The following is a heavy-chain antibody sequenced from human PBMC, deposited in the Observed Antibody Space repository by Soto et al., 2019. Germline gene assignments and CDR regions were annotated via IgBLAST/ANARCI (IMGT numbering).Heavy chain of an antibody. D-gene: IGHD6-13*01. Sequence: SETLSLTCTVSGGSINDYYWNWIRKPPGKGLEWLGYIYYSGSTNYSPALKSRVTISVDTSKNQFSLKVTSVTAADTAVYYCARGVPNTGYRSSWYENWFDHWGQGTLVTVSS. V-gene: IGHV4-59*01. CDR2: IYYSGST. CDR1: GGSINDYY. J-gene: IGHJ5*02. CDR3: ARGVPNTGYRSSWYENWFDH.